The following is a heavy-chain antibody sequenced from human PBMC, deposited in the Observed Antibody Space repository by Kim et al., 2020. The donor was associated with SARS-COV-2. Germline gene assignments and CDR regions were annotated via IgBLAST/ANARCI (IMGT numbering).Heavy chain of an antibody. J-gene: IGHJ4*02. CDR1: KFTFNTYS. D-gene: IGHD3-10*01. CDR3: ARNEPSRGLYNPGSFLGY. Sequence: GGSLRLSCAASKFTFNTYSMTWVRQAPGKGLEWVSAITTGGDATYYADSVKGRFTISRDNSKNTLYLQMNSLRVEDTALYYCARNEPSRGLYNPGSFLGYWGQGTLVTVSS. V-gene: IGHV3-23*01. CDR2: ITTGGDAT.